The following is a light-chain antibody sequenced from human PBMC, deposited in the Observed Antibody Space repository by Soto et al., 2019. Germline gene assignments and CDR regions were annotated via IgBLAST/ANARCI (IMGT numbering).Light chain of an antibody. CDR3: SSYTNINTRACV. CDR2: EVT. CDR1: SGDIGSYNR. J-gene: IGLJ1*01. Sequence: QSVLTQPASVSGSPGQSITISCTGTSGDIGSYNRVSWYQQHPGKAPKLIIYEVTDRPSGVSNRFSGSKSGNTASLTISGLXAEDEAEYYCSSYTNINTRACVFGTGTKVTV. V-gene: IGLV2-14*01.